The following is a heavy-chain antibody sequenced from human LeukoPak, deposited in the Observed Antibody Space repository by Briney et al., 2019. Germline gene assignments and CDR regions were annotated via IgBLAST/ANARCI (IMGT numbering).Heavy chain of an antibody. CDR3: AREGRGYSYGRAYFDN. D-gene: IGHD5-18*01. V-gene: IGHV3-48*01. CDR1: GFTFRSYS. J-gene: IGHJ4*02. Sequence: GGSLRLSCAAFGFTFRSYSMNWVRQAPGKGLEWVSYISGGSSTIHYADSVKGRFTISRDNAKNSLYLQMNSLGAEDTAVYYCAREGRGYSYGRAYFDNWGQGTLVSVSS. CDR2: ISGGSSTI.